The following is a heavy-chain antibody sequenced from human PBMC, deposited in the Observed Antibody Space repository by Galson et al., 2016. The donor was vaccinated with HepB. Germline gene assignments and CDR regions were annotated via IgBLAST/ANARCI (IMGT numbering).Heavy chain of an antibody. D-gene: IGHD2-2*01. CDR3: ARQPARDRCSSTSCYARDYYYYGMDV. CDR2: ISYDGSNQ. J-gene: IGHJ6*02. V-gene: IGHV3-30*04. Sequence: LRLSCAASGFTFSSYAMHWVRQAPGKGLEWVAVISYDGSNQYYADSVKGRFTISRDNSKNTLYLQMNSLRAEDTAVYYCARQPARDRCSSTSCYARDYYYYGMDVWGQGTTVTVSS. CDR1: GFTFSSYA.